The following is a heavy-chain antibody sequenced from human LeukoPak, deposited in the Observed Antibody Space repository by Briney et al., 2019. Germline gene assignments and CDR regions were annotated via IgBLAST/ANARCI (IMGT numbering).Heavy chain of an antibody. V-gene: IGHV3-53*01. D-gene: IGHD3-10*01. CDR3: VRDSSKFGL. CDR2: IYSGGNT. CDR1: GFTVSNNY. Sequence: GGSLRLSCAASGFTVSNNYMGWVRQAPGKGLEWVSVIYSGGNTYYIDSVKGRFTISRDNSKDTVYLQMNSLRVEDTAVYYCVRDSSKFGLWGQGTLVTVSS. J-gene: IGHJ4*02.